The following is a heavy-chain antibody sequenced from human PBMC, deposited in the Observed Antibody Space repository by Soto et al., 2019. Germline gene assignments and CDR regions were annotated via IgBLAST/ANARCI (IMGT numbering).Heavy chain of an antibody. J-gene: IGHJ6*02. CDR3: AKESTIIGDLDYYYYGMDV. Sequence: GGSLRLSCVASGFTFGSFAMSWVRQAPGKGLEWVSSIIGNGGVTYYADSVKGRFTISRDNSKNTPYLQMNSLRAEDTAVYFCAKESTIIGDLDYYYYGMDVWGQGTQVTVSS. CDR2: IIGNGGVT. V-gene: IGHV3-23*01. CDR1: GFTFGSFA. D-gene: IGHD3-10*01.